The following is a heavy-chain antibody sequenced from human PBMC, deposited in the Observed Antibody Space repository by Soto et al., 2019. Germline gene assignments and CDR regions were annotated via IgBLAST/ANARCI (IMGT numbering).Heavy chain of an antibody. CDR3: ARDLPSLEVRSYGMDV. CDR1: GGTFSSYR. CDR2: ITPVFGTP. D-gene: IGHD3-10*01. Sequence: GASVKVSCKVSGGTFSSYRFSWVRQAPGQGLEWMGGITPVFGTPDYAQKFQGRVTVTADRSTNTAYTELSRLTSEDTAVYYCARDLPSLEVRSYGMDVWGQGTTVTVSS. J-gene: IGHJ6*02. V-gene: IGHV1-69*06.